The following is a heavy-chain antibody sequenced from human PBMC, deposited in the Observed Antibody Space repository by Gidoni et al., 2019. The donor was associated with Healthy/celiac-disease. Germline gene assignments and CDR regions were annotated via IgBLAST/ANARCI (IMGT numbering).Heavy chain of an antibody. V-gene: IGHV3-30-3*01. CDR1: GFPLRSYA. CDR2: ISYDGSNK. J-gene: IGHJ5*02. Sequence: QLRLVESGGGVVQPGWSLRLACPSSGFPLRSYAMHWVRQAPGKGLEWVAVISYDGSNKYYADSVKGRFTIYRDNSKNTLYLQMNSLRAEDTAVYYCARDPKFLEWLPTNWFDPWGQGTLVTVSS. D-gene: IGHD3-3*01. CDR3: ARDPKFLEWLPTNWFDP.